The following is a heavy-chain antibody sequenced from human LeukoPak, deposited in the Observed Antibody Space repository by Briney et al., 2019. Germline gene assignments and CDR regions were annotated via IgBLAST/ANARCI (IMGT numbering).Heavy chain of an antibody. CDR1: GYTFTSYG. CDR2: ISAYNGNT. CDR3: ARRRSSSYYYYMDV. V-gene: IGHV1-18*01. Sequence: ASVKVSCKASGYTFTSYGISWVRQAPGQGLEWMGWISAYNGNTNYAQKLQGRVTMTTDTSTSTAYMELRSLRSDDTAVYYCARRRSSSYYYYMDVWGKGTTVTVSS. J-gene: IGHJ6*03.